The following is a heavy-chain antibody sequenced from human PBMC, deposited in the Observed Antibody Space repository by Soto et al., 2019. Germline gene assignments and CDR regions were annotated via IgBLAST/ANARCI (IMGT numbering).Heavy chain of an antibody. V-gene: IGHV1-69*06. CDR2: IIPIFGTA. D-gene: IGHD2-21*02. CDR1: GGTFSSYA. CDR3: AREGGVYCGGDCYPGAFDI. J-gene: IGHJ3*02. Sequence: QVQLVQSGAEVKKPGSSVKVSCKASGGTFSSYAISWVRQAPGQGLEWMGGIIPIFGTANYAQKFQGRVAITADKSTSTAYMELSSLRSEDTAVYYCAREGGVYCGGDCYPGAFDIWGQGTMVTVSS.